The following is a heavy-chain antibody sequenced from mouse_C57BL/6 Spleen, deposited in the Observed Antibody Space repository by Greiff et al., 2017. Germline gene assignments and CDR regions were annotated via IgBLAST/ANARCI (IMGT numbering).Heavy chain of an antibody. D-gene: IGHD2-10*02. CDR3: AREEYQVPLYFDY. CDR2: INPNYGTT. Sequence: EVQLQQSGPELVKPGASVKLSCKASGYSFTDYNMHWVKQSTGQSLEWIGVINPNYGTTSYTQKFKGKATLTVDQSSSTAYMQLNSLTSEDSAVYYCAREEYQVPLYFDYWGQGTTLTVSS. CDR1: GYSFTDYN. V-gene: IGHV1-39*01. J-gene: IGHJ2*01.